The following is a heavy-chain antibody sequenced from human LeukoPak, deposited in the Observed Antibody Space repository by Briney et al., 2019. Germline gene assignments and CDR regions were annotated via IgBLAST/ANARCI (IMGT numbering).Heavy chain of an antibody. V-gene: IGHV1-2*02. J-gene: IGHJ5*02. D-gene: IGHD2-21*01. CDR3: ARDWGGGFYFDP. CDR2: ISPNSGGT. CDR1: GYTFTGYY. Sequence: GASVKVSCKASGYTFTGYYMHWVRQAPGQGLEWMGWISPNSGGTNYAQKFQGRVTMTRDTSISTAYMELSRLRSDDTAVYYCARDWGGGFYFDPWGQGALVTVSS.